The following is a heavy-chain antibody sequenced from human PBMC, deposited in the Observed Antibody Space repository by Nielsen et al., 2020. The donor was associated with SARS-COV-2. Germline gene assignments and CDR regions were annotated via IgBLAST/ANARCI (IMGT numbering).Heavy chain of an antibody. Sequence: ASVKVSCKASGYTFTGYYMHWVRQAPGQGLEWMGRINPNSGGTNYAQKFQGRVTMTRDTSISTAYMELSRLRSDDTAVYYCARGLYCSSTSCQDWFDPWGQGTLVTVSS. CDR3: ARGLYCSSTSCQDWFDP. CDR1: GYTFTGYY. CDR2: INPNSGGT. D-gene: IGHD2-2*01. J-gene: IGHJ5*02. V-gene: IGHV1-2*06.